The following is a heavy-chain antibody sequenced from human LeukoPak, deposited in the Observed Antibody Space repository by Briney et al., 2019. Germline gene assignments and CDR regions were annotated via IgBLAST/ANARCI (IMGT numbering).Heavy chain of an antibody. CDR2: ISSSGSTI. J-gene: IGHJ3*02. V-gene: IGHV3-11*01. CDR1: GFTFSDYY. CDR3: ARDSGSSYGYSFDI. D-gene: IGHD3-10*01. Sequence: GGSLRLSCAASGFTFSDYYMSWIRQAPGKGLEWVSYISSSGSTIYYGDSVKGRFTISRDNAKNSLFLQMNSLRAVDTAVYYCARDSGSSYGYSFDIWGQGTMVTVSS.